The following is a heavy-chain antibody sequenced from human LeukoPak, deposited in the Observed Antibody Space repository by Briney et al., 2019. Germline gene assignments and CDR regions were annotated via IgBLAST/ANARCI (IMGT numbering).Heavy chain of an antibody. D-gene: IGHD3-10*01. Sequence: PSETLSLTCTVSGASISSYYWSWIRQPAGKGLEWVGRIYTSGSTNYNPSLKSRVAISLDTSKNQFSLRLSSVTAADTAVYFCARAGNYYTSGSYLGYWGQGTLVTVSS. CDR3: ARAGNYYTSGSYLGY. V-gene: IGHV4-4*07. CDR2: IYTSGST. J-gene: IGHJ4*02. CDR1: GASISSYY.